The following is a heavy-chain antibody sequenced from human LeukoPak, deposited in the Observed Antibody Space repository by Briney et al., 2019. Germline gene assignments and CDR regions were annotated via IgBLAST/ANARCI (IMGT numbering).Heavy chain of an antibody. J-gene: IGHJ4*02. D-gene: IGHD2-8*02. CDR1: GVSLSDYN. CDR3: ARGLVLDGLDY. V-gene: IGHV4-34*01. Sequence: PSETLSLTCAVYGVSLSDYNWSWLRQSPEKGLEWVGEITDSATTHYNPSLETRFTISIDTAKHQFSLRLRSLTAADTAVYYCARGLVLDGLDYWGQGTLVTVSS. CDR2: ITDSATT.